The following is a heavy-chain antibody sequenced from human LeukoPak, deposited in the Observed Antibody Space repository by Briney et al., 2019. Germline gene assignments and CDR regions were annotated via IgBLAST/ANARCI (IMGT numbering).Heavy chain of an antibody. CDR2: INPNSGGT. Sequence: ASVKVSCMASTYTHTSCYRHCGPQAPGQGLEWMGWINPNSGGTNYAQKFQGRVTMTRDTTISTAYMELSRLRADDTAVYYCQTDMYGVYSDYTDYWGQGTLVTVSS. V-gene: IGHV1-2*02. J-gene: IGHJ4*02. D-gene: IGHD4-11*01. CDR1: TYTHTSCY. CDR3: QTDMYGVYSDYTDY.